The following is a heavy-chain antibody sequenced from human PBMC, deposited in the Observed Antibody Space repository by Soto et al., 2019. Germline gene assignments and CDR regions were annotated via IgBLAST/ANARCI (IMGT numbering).Heavy chain of an antibody. J-gene: IGHJ4*02. CDR1: GYTFTGYY. V-gene: IGHV1-18*04. D-gene: IGHD1-7*01. CDR2: ISAYNGNT. CDR3: ALAGPRTPGIDY. Sequence: VKGSCKASGYTFTGYYMHWVRQAPGQGLEWMGWISAYNGNTNYAQKFQGRVTMTTDTSTSTAYMELRSLRSDDTAVYYCALAGPRTPGIDYWGQGTLVTVSS.